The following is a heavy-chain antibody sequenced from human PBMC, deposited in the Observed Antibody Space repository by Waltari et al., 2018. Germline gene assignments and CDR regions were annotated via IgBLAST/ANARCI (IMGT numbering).Heavy chain of an antibody. CDR2: IGGNHSNI. J-gene: IGHJ5*02. V-gene: IGHV3-21*03. Sequence: EVRLAESGGGLVKPGGSLRLSCTASGFDFSAYDMNWVRQAPGTGLEWVSSIGGNHSNIFYADSVKGRFTVSRDNAKNSLYLQMDNLRAEDSGLYFCTRDLYGSGGDWFDPWGQGTLVTVSS. D-gene: IGHD3-10*01. CDR1: GFDFSAYD. CDR3: TRDLYGSGGDWFDP.